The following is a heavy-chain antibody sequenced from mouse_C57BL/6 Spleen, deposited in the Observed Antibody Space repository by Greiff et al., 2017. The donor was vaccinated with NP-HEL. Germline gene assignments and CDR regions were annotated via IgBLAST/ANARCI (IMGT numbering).Heavy chain of an antibody. J-gene: IGHJ2*01. D-gene: IGHD1-1*01. V-gene: IGHV1-19*01. CDR2: INPYNGGT. CDR1: GYTFTDYY. CDR3: AKGTTVVYFDY. Sequence: EVQLQQSGPVLVKPGASVKMSCKASGYTFTDYYMNWVKQSHGKSLEWIGVINPYNGGTSYNQKFKGKATLTVDKSSSTAYMELNSLTSEDSAVYYCAKGTTVVYFDYWGQGTTLTVSS.